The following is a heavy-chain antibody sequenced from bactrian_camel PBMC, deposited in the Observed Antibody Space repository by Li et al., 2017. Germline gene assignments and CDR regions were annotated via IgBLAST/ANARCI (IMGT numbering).Heavy chain of an antibody. J-gene: IGHJ4*01. CDR2: INVDGDST. Sequence: VQLVESGGGSVQTGGSLTPSCVATGSTDNNYGMSWVRQTPGKGLEWVSAINVDGDSTYYRDSVRGRFTISRDNTKNTLSLQLNSLITEDSAVYYCAKHRTELVGYSTTLASWGQGTQVTVS. V-gene: IGHV3S40*01. CDR1: GSTDNNYG. D-gene: IGHD2*01. CDR3: AKHRTELVGYSTTLAS.